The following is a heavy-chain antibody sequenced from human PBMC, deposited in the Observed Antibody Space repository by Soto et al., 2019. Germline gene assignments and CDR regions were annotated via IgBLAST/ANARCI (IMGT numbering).Heavy chain of an antibody. CDR2: IYYSGST. Sequence: QVQLLESGPGLVKPSQTLSLTCTVSGGSISSGGYYWSWIRQHPGKGLEWIGYIYYSGSTYYNPSLKSRVTISVDTSKNQFSLKLSSVTAADTAVYYCARVRYCSGGSCYPRFDPWGQGTLVTVSS. V-gene: IGHV4-31*03. CDR3: ARVRYCSGGSCYPRFDP. D-gene: IGHD2-15*01. J-gene: IGHJ5*02. CDR1: GGSISSGGYY.